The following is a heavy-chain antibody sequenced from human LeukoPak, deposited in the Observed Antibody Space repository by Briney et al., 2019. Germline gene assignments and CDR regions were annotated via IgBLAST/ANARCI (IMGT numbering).Heavy chain of an antibody. CDR2: INHSGST. V-gene: IGHV4-34*01. J-gene: IGHJ4*02. Sequence: SETLSLTCAVYGGSFSGYYWSWTRQPPGKGREWIGEINHSGSTNYTPSLKSRVTISVVTSKHQFPLNVSSVTAADTAVYYCGRGSGGISWELQTPFDYWGEGTLVTVSS. D-gene: IGHD1-26*01. CDR1: GGSFSGYY. CDR3: GRGSGGISWELQTPFDY.